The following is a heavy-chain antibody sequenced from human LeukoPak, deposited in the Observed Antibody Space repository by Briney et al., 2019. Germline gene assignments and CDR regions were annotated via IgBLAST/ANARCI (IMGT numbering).Heavy chain of an antibody. Sequence: GESLKISCKGSGYSFTKYWIGWVRQMPGKGLEWMGIIYPGDSDSRYSPSFQGQVTISADKSIGTAYLQWSSLRASDTAMYYCATGLTYHYDSSSYYQDYWGQGTLVTVSS. CDR2: IYPGDSDS. V-gene: IGHV5-51*01. CDR3: ATGLTYHYDSSSYYQDY. J-gene: IGHJ4*02. CDR1: GYSFTKYW. D-gene: IGHD3-22*01.